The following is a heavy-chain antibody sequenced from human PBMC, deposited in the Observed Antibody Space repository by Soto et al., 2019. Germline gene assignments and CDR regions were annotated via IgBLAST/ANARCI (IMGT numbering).Heavy chain of an antibody. CDR3: ARRLNWSGYYTVWFDP. CDR2: IYYSGST. J-gene: IGHJ5*02. V-gene: IGHV4-30-4*01. D-gene: IGHD3-3*01. Sequence: SETLSLTCTVSGGSISSGDYYWSWIRQPPGKGLEWIGYIYYSGSTYYNPSLKSRVTISVDTSKNQFSLKLSSVTAADTAVYYCARRLNWSGYYTVWFDPWGQGTLVTAPQ. CDR1: GGSISSGDYY.